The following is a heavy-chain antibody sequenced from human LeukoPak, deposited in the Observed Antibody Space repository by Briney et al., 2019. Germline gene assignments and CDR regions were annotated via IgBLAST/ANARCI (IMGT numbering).Heavy chain of an antibody. Sequence: GGSLRLSCAAAGFTFSNHSVSWVRQAPGKGLEWISYISWALTTIYYADSVKGRFTISRDNGKNSLYLQMNNLRGEDTAVYYCARSPIAGASIVGNWFDSWGQGTLVTVSS. CDR3: ARSPIAGASIVGNWFDS. CDR1: GFTFSNHS. V-gene: IGHV3-48*01. CDR2: ISWALTTI. J-gene: IGHJ5*01. D-gene: IGHD6-13*01.